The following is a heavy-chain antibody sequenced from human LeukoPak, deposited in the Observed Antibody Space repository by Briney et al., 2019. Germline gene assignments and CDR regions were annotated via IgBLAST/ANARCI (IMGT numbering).Heavy chain of an antibody. J-gene: IGHJ4*02. V-gene: IGHV1-2*04. Sequence: GASVKVSCKASGYTFTGYYMHWVRQAPGQGLEWMGWINPNSGGTNYAQKFQGWVTMTRDTSISTAYMELSRLRSDDTAVYYCARGAGSGWYGEYFDYWGQGTLVTVSS. CDR1: GYTFTGYY. D-gene: IGHD6-19*01. CDR2: INPNSGGT. CDR3: ARGAGSGWYGEYFDY.